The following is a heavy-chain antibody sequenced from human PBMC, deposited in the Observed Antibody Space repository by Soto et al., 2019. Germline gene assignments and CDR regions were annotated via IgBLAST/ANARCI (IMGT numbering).Heavy chain of an antibody. Sequence: SETLSLTCAVYGGSFSGYYWSWIRQPPGKGLEWIGEINHSGSTNYNPSLKSRVTISVDTSKNQFSLKLSSVTAEDTSVYYCAREPPKYSNVSFDYWGQETLVTVSS. CDR1: GGSFSGYY. V-gene: IGHV4-34*01. CDR2: INHSGST. CDR3: AREPPKYSNVSFDY. J-gene: IGHJ4*02. D-gene: IGHD4-4*01.